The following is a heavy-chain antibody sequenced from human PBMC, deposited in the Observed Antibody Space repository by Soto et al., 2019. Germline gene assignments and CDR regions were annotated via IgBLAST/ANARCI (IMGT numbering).Heavy chain of an antibody. Sequence: EMQLVESGGGLVQPGGSLRLSCGVSGFTFGSFWMGWVRQARGKGLEWVANINQDGSEKYYVDSVKGRFTISRDNPRNSLYLQMDTLRVEDTAVYFCARQIRGLTPNWFDPWGQGTLVSVSS. V-gene: IGHV3-7*01. CDR2: INQDGSEK. J-gene: IGHJ5*02. CDR1: GFTFGSFW. CDR3: ARQIRGLTPNWFDP.